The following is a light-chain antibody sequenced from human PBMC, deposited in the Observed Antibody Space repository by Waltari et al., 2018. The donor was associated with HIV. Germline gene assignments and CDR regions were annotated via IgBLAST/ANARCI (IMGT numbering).Light chain of an antibody. CDR3: SSYGGRNNLL. J-gene: IGLJ2*01. CDR1: SSDVGGYNP. Sequence: QSALTQPPSASGSPGQSVTISCTGTSSDVGGYNPVTWYQQHPGKAPKLMIYEVTKRPSGVPDRFSGSKSGNTASLTVSGLQTEDEADYYCSSYGGRNNLLFGGGTKLTVL. V-gene: IGLV2-8*01. CDR2: EVT.